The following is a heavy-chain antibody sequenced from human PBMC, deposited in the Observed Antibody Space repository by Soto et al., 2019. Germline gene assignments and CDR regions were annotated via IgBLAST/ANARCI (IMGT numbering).Heavy chain of an antibody. CDR1: GATFISSA. CDR3: ARAQPARPIDS. J-gene: IGHJ4*02. CDR2: IIPFANAP. V-gene: IGHV1-69*01. D-gene: IGHD2-2*01. Sequence: QVQLVQSGAEVKRPGSSVKVSCKLSGATFISSAMNWLRQAPGLGLEWMGAIIPFANAPSYASDVRGRPTIAADESTRTAYLELSNLPSDDAAVYYCARAQPARPIDSWGQGTLVAVSS.